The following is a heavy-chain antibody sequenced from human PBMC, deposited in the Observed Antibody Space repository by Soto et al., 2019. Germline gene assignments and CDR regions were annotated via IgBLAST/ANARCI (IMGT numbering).Heavy chain of an antibody. CDR3: AHIPIVPPAAIFISWFDP. Sequence: SGPTLVNPTQTLTLTCTFSGFSLSTSGVGVGWIRQPPGKALEWLALIYWDDDKRYSPSLKSRLTITKDTSKNQVVLTMTNMDPVDTATYYCAHIPIVPPAAIFISWFDPWGQGTLVTVSS. CDR2: IYWDDDK. J-gene: IGHJ5*02. D-gene: IGHD2-2*01. V-gene: IGHV2-5*02. CDR1: GFSLSTSGVG.